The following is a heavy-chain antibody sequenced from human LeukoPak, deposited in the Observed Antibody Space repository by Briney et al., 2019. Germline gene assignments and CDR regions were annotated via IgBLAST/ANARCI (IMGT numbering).Heavy chain of an antibody. Sequence: PGGSLRLSCAASGFTFSDYYMGWIRQAPGKGLEWVSYISSSGSTTYYADSVKGRFTISRDNAKNSLYLQMNSLRAEDTAVYYCARDLYYYDSSGSPVDYWGHGTLVTVSS. J-gene: IGHJ4*01. CDR2: ISSSGSTT. V-gene: IGHV3-11*04. CDR3: ARDLYYYDSSGSPVDY. CDR1: GFTFSDYY. D-gene: IGHD3-22*01.